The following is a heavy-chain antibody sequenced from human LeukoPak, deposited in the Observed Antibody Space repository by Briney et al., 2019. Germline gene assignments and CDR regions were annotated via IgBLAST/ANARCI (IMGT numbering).Heavy chain of an antibody. CDR1: RGFISGSIRSYY. J-gene: IGHJ4*02. Sequence: SETLSLTCTVSRGFISGSIRSYYWSWLRQPPGKGLEWIGYISTSGSTNSNPSLRSRVTISVDTSKNQFFLNLSSVSAADTAVYYCARIPLGYSGAYYFDYWGQGTLVTVSP. D-gene: IGHD5-12*01. CDR3: ARIPLGYSGAYYFDY. V-gene: IGHV4-4*09. CDR2: ISTSGST.